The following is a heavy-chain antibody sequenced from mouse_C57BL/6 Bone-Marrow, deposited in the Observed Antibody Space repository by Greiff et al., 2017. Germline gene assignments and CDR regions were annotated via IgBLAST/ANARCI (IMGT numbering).Heavy chain of an antibody. D-gene: IGHD2-3*01. V-gene: IGHV1-81*01. CDR2: IYPRSGNT. Sequence: QVQLQQSGAELARPGASVKLSCKASGYTFTSYGISWVKQRTGQGLEWIGEIYPRSGNTYYNEKFKGKATMTADKSSSTAYMELRSLTSEDSAVYFCASVGYYWVAYWGRGTLVTVSA. CDR3: ASVGYYWVAY. J-gene: IGHJ3*01. CDR1: GYTFTSYG.